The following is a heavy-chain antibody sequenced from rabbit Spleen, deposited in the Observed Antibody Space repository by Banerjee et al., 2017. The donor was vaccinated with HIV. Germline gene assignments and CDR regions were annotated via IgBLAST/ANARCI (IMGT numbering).Heavy chain of an antibody. D-gene: IGHD6-1*01. Sequence: QEQLEESGGDLVKPGASLTLTCKASGLAFSSSYWICWVRQAPGKGLEWIACIDVTKSGSTYYVSWANGRFTISSHNAQNTLYLQLNSLTAADTATYFCARGIAYGYAGDTYPPYAMDLWGPGTLVTVS. CDR1: GLAFSSSYW. J-gene: IGHJ6*01. V-gene: IGHV1S45*01. CDR3: ARGIAYGYAGDTYPPYAMDL. CDR2: IDVTKSGST.